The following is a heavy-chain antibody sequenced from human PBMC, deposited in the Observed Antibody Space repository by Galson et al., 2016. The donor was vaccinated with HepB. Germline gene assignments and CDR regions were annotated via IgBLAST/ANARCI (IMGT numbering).Heavy chain of an antibody. Sequence: SLRLSCAASGFTFRNHAMSWVRQAPGKGLEWILGLTGRGDTTYYADSVTGRFTISRDNSKNTLHLQMSSLRVEDTAIYYCARDGGNSRWYFDLLGRGTLVVVSS. CDR3: ARDGGNSRWYFDL. CDR1: GFTFRNHA. D-gene: IGHD4-23*01. V-gene: IGHV3-23*01. J-gene: IGHJ2*01. CDR2: LTGRGDTT.